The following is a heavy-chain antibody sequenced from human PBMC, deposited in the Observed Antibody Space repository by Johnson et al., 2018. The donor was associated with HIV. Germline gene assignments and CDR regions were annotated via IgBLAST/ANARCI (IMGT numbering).Heavy chain of an antibody. Sequence: VQLVESGGGLGHPGGSLRLSFVDSGFTFYNYWMHCVRQAPGKGPVWVSRINSDGITPDYAESRKGRFTISRDNSTNTLYLQMNSRRAEDTAVYCCAKDRGGYYDSSGYGAFDIWGQGTMVTVSS. V-gene: IGHV3-74*01. CDR1: GFTFYNYW. CDR2: INSDGITP. D-gene: IGHD3-22*01. J-gene: IGHJ3*02. CDR3: AKDRGGYYDSSGYGAFDI.